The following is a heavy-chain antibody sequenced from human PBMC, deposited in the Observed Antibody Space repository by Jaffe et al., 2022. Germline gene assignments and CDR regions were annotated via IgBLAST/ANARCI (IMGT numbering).Heavy chain of an antibody. CDR1: GFTFSSYW. J-gene: IGHJ3*02. CDR3: ASDVLRYFDWLEVDAFDI. CDR2: IKQDGSEK. D-gene: IGHD3-9*01. V-gene: IGHV3-7*05. Sequence: EVQLVESGGGLVQPGGSLRLSCAASGFTFSSYWMSWVRQAPGKGLEWVANIKQDGSEKYYVDSVKGRFTISRDNAKNSLYLQMNSLRAEDTAVYYCASDVLRYFDWLEVDAFDIWGQGTMVTVSS.